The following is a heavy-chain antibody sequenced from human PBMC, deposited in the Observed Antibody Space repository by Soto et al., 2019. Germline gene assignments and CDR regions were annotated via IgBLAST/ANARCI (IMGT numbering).Heavy chain of an antibody. Sequence: EVQLLESGGGLVQPGGSLRLSCAASGFTFSSYAMSWVRQAPGKGLEWVSAISGSGGSTYYADSVKGRFTISRDNSTNTLYLQMNSLRAEDTGVYYCAKSRVRGVIGGMDVWGQGTTVAVSS. D-gene: IGHD3-10*01. V-gene: IGHV3-23*01. J-gene: IGHJ6*02. CDR3: AKSRVRGVIGGMDV. CDR1: GFTFSSYA. CDR2: ISGSGGST.